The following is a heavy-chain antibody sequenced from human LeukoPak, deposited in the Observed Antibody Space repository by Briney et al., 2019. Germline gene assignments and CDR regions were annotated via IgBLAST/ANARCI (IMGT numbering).Heavy chain of an antibody. CDR3: AKREPSGYSSY. CDR1: GFSFSSSA. CDR2: ISGSASRT. D-gene: IGHD6-13*01. J-gene: IGHJ4*02. Sequence: GGSLRLSCAASGFSFSSSAMTWVRQAPGKGLEWVSDISGSASRTDYADSVKGRFTISRDSSKNTLYLQMNSLRAEDTAFYYCAKREPSGYSSYWGQGTLVTVSS. V-gene: IGHV3-23*01.